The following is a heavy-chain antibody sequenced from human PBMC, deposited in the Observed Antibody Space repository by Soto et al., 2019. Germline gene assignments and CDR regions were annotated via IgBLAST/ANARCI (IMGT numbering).Heavy chain of an antibody. Sequence: EVQLVESGGGLVKPGGSLRLSCAASGFTFNNYNMNWVRQAPGKGLEWVSSISGTGTYIYYADSVKGRFTISRDNAKNSLVLQMNSLRAEDTAVYYGARDRNDDYVWGSYRHHWFGPWGQGTLVTVSS. V-gene: IGHV3-21*01. CDR3: ARDRNDDYVWGSYRHHWFGP. CDR1: GFTFNNYN. J-gene: IGHJ5*02. CDR2: ISGTGTYI. D-gene: IGHD3-16*02.